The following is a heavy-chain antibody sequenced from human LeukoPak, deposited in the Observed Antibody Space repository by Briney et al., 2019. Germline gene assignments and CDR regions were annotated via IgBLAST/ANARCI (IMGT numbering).Heavy chain of an antibody. Sequence: GASVKVSCKASGYTFTSYGISWVRQAPGQGLEWMGWISAYNGNTNYAQKLQGRVTMTTDTSTSTVYMELRSLRSDDTAVYYCARDPRRRYYDSSGYYRWFDYWGQGTLVTVSS. V-gene: IGHV1-18*01. CDR2: ISAYNGNT. J-gene: IGHJ4*02. CDR1: GYTFTSYG. CDR3: ARDPRRRYYDSSGYYRWFDY. D-gene: IGHD3-22*01.